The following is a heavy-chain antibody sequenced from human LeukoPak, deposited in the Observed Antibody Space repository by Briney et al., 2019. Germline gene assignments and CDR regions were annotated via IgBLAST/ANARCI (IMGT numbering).Heavy chain of an antibody. CDR3: ARLLPASLHYFDY. J-gene: IGHJ4*02. V-gene: IGHV3-53*01. CDR1: GFSVSSSY. D-gene: IGHD2-15*01. CDR2: IYGGGST. Sequence: QPGGSLRLSCAVSGFSVSSSYLAWVRPTPEKGLEWISVIYGGGSTYSADSVEGRFTISRDSSNNALYLQMNRLRVEDTAVYYCARLLPASLHYFDYWGQGSLATVSS.